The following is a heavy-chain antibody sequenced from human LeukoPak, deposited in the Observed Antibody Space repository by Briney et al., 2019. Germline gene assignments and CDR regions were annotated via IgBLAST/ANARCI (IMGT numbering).Heavy chain of an antibody. CDR2: IYYSGST. Sequence: SETLYLTCTVSGGSISSGGYYWSWIRQHPGKGLEWIGYIYYSGSTYYNPSLKSRVTISVDTSKNQFSLKLSSVTAADTAVYYCARGGTAGAIRFDYWGQGTLVTVSS. CDR3: ARGGTAGAIRFDY. V-gene: IGHV4-31*03. J-gene: IGHJ4*02. D-gene: IGHD6-13*01. CDR1: GGSISSGGYY.